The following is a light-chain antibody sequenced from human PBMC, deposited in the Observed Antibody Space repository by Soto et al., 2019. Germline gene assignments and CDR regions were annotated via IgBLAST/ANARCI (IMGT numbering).Light chain of an antibody. CDR3: PHDGTSLYT. V-gene: IGKV3-20*01. Sequence: DIVLTQSPGTLSLSPGERATLSCRASQIISSTYLGWYQQKPGQAPRLLIYGASSRATGIPDRFSGSGSGTDFALTISRLEHEDFAVYYCPHDGTSLYTVGQGTKLEIK. J-gene: IGKJ2*01. CDR2: GAS. CDR1: QIISSTY.